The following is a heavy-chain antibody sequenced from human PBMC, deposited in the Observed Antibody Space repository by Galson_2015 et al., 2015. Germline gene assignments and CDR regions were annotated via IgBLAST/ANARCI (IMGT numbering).Heavy chain of an antibody. CDR3: ARETIFGVVVKFNWFDR. CDR1: GGSISSGDYY. CDR2: IYTNGTT. V-gene: IGHV4-61*02. J-gene: IGHJ5*02. D-gene: IGHD3-3*01. Sequence: TLSLTCTVSGGSISSGDYYWSWIRQPAGKGLEWIGRIYTNGTTNYNPSLKSRVTISIDTSSNQFSLRLSSVTAVDTAVYYCARETIFGVVVKFNWFDRWGQGTLVTVSS.